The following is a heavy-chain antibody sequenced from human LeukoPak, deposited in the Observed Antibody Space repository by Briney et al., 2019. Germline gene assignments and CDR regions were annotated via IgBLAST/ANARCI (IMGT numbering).Heavy chain of an antibody. V-gene: IGHV3-48*01. CDR3: ARSLPYDILTGYYLFDY. D-gene: IGHD3-9*01. CDR2: ISSSSSTI. Sequence: PGGSLRLSCAASGFTFSSYSMNWVRQAPGKGLEWVSYISSSSSTIYYADSVKGQFTISRDNAKNSLYLQMNSLRAGDTAVYYCARSLPYDILTGYYLFDYWGQGTLVTVSS. CDR1: GFTFSSYS. J-gene: IGHJ4*02.